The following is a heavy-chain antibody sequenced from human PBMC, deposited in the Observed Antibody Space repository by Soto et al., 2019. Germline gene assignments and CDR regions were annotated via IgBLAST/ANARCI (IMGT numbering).Heavy chain of an antibody. CDR3: AKDHRIRDHFYYFDY. D-gene: IGHD3-3*02. Sequence: GGSLRLSCAASGFTFSSYAMSWVRQAPGKGLEWVSAISGSGGSTYYADSVEGRFTISRDNSKNTLYLQMNSLRAEDTAVYYCAKDHRIRDHFYYFDYWGQGTLVTVSS. CDR2: ISGSGGST. CDR1: GFTFSSYA. V-gene: IGHV3-23*01. J-gene: IGHJ4*02.